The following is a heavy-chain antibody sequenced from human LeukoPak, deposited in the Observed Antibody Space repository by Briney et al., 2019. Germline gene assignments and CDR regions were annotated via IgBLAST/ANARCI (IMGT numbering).Heavy chain of an antibody. Sequence: PGGSLRLSCAASGFTFSSYSMNWAPRAPGKGLEGVPSISNSSSYIYYADSVKGRYTISRDNSKNTLYLQMNSLRAEDTAVYYCAKEGKTRNWNYYQAKPVYWGQGTLVTVSS. J-gene: IGHJ4*02. CDR3: AKEGKTRNWNYYQAKPVY. CDR1: GFTFSSYS. V-gene: IGHV3-21*04. CDR2: ISNSSSYI. D-gene: IGHD1-7*01.